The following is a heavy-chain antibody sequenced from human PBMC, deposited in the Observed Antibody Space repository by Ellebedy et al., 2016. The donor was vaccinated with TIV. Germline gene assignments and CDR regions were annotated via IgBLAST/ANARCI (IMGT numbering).Heavy chain of an antibody. V-gene: IGHV4-39*01. Sequence: MPSETLSLTCTVSGGSVTTTRDPWACVRKPPGTALDGIGTVSYPVPTYYNPSLKSRVTLSVDASKNQFSIKLRAVTATDQAVYYCARHSAYSDIGGGGIDYWGLGTLVTVSS. J-gene: IGHJ4*02. CDR1: GGSVTTTRDP. CDR2: VSYPVPT. CDR3: ARHSAYSDIGGGGIDY. D-gene: IGHD1-26*01.